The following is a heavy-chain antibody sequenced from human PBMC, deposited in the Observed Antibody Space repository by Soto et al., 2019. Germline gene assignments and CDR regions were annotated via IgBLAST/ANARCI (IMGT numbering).Heavy chain of an antibody. Sequence: GASVKVCCKASGYTFTGYYMHWVRQAPGQGLEWMGWINPNSGGTNYAQKLQGRVTMTTDTSTSTAYMELRSLRSDDTAVYYCARVEGFVVVVAATVYWGQGTLVTVPQ. D-gene: IGHD2-15*01. J-gene: IGHJ4*02. CDR3: ARVEGFVVVVAATVY. CDR2: INPNSGGT. V-gene: IGHV1-2*02. CDR1: GYTFTGYY.